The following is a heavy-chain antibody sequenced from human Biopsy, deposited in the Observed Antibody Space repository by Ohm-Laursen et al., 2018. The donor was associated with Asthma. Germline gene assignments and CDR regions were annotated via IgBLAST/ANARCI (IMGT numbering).Heavy chain of an antibody. D-gene: IGHD1-26*01. J-gene: IGHJ4*02. CDR2: ISSSGAST. CDR3: AKGGTYTTDRYAY. V-gene: IGHV3-23*01. Sequence: SQRLSCTASGFTFSSYAMSWVRQAPGKGLEWVSSISSSGASTYYADSVKGRFTISRDNSKNTLYLQMSSLRADDTAVYYCAKGGTYTTDRYAYWGQGSLVTVSS. CDR1: GFTFSSYA.